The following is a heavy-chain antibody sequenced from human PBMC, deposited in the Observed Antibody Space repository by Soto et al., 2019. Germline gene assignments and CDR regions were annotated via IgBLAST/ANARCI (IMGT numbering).Heavy chain of an antibody. V-gene: IGHV2-5*02. CDR1: GFSLSTSGVG. Sequence: QITLKESGPTLVKPTQTLTLTCTFSGFSLSTSGVGVGWIRQPPGKALEWLALIYWDDDKRYSPSLKSRLTITEASSKNHVVLTRTNTDPVDTATYYCAHTDSDILTGYCVYFDYWGQGTLVTVSS. CDR3: AHTDSDILTGYCVYFDY. J-gene: IGHJ4*02. CDR2: IYWDDDK. D-gene: IGHD3-9*01.